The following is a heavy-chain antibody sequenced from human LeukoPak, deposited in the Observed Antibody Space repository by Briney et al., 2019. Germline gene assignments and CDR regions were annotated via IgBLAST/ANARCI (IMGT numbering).Heavy chain of an antibody. CDR3: ARATLDN. V-gene: IGHV3-53*01. Sequence: SGGSLRLSCAASGFSVRSNYISWVRQAPGKGLEWVSVIYSDGSTKYADSVKARFTISRDNSKNTVYLQMNSLRVEDTAVYYCARATLDNWGQGTLVTVSS. J-gene: IGHJ4*02. CDR2: IYSDGST. CDR1: GFSVRSNY.